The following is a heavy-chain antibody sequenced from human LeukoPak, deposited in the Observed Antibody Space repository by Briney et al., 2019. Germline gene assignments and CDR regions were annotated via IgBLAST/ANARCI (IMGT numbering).Heavy chain of an antibody. V-gene: IGHV3-43*02. Sequence: GSLRLSCVASGLPIADFAMHWVRQAPGKGLEWVSLISGDGVSTFYADSVKGRFSISRDNSKNSLYLEMNSLRTEDAAMYYCAKESGKFDYWGQGTLVAVSS. CDR3: AKESGKFDY. J-gene: IGHJ4*02. CDR2: ISGDGVST. CDR1: GLPIADFA.